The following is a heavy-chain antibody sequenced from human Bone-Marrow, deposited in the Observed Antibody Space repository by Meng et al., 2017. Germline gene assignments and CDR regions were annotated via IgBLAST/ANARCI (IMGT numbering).Heavy chain of an antibody. Sequence: SLKISCSASGFTFDGYAIHWVRQAPGKGLEWVSGISWNSGSIVYADYVTGRFTISRDNSKNSLYLQMNSLRTEDTALYYCAKDGGYSSSWYGDYYYGMDVWGQGTTVTVSS. CDR2: ISWNSGSI. D-gene: IGHD6-13*01. CDR3: AKDGGYSSSWYGDYYYGMDV. J-gene: IGHJ6*02. CDR1: GFTFDGYA. V-gene: IGHV3-9*01.